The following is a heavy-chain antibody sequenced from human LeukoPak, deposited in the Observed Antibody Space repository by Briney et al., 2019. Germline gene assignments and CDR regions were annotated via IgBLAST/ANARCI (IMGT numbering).Heavy chain of an antibody. Sequence: SETLSLTCAVFGGSFSGYYGNWIRQPPGKGLEWIGQINPSRNTNYNPSLKSRVTISVDTSKKQFSLKLTSVTAADTAVYYCARRGNGSFYYFDDWGQGTLVTVSS. V-gene: IGHV4-34*01. CDR1: GGSFSGYY. CDR2: INPSRNT. D-gene: IGHD1-26*01. CDR3: ARRGNGSFYYFDD. J-gene: IGHJ4*02.